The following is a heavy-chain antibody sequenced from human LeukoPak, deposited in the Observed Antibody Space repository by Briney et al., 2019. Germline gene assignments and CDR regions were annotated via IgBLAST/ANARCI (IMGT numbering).Heavy chain of an antibody. V-gene: IGHV3-30-3*01. Sequence: GGSLRLSCAASGFTFSSYAMHWVRQAPGKGLEWVAVISYDGSNKYYADSVKGRFTISRDNSKNTLYLQMNSLRAEDTAVYYCARDLILTGYADAFDIWGQGTMVTVSS. J-gene: IGHJ3*02. CDR2: ISYDGSNK. CDR3: ARDLILTGYADAFDI. CDR1: GFTFSSYA. D-gene: IGHD3-9*01.